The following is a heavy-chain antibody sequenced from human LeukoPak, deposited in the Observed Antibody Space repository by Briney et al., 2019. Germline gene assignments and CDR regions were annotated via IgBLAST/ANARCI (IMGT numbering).Heavy chain of an antibody. CDR1: GFTFAIHA. V-gene: IGHV3-23*01. CDR2: ISGDGAST. CDR3: ARDGWGVPAY. J-gene: IGHJ4*02. D-gene: IGHD2-8*01. Sequence: GGSLRLSCAASGFTFAIHAMTWVRQAPGKGLEWVSGISGDGASTHYAESVKGQFTISRDNSQNTLFPQMNSLRAEDTAVYYCARDGWGVPAYWGQGTLVTVPS.